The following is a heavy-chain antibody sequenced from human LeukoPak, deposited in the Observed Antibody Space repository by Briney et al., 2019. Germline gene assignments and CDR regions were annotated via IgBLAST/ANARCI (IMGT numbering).Heavy chain of an antibody. CDR3: ARSGSLYYYYYMDV. V-gene: IGHV3-30*02. J-gene: IGHJ6*03. D-gene: IGHD1-26*01. CDR2: IRYDGSNK. Sequence: PGGSLRLSCAASGFTFSSYAMNWVRQAPGKGLEWVAFIRYDGSNKYYADSVKGRFTISRDNSKNTLYLQMNSLRAEDTAVYYCARSGSLYYYYYMDVWGKGTTVTISS. CDR1: GFTFSSYA.